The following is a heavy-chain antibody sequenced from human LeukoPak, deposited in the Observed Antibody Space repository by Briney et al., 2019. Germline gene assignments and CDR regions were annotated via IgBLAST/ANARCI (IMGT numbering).Heavy chain of an antibody. D-gene: IGHD3-10*01. CDR3: ARRPYYGSGSYVPFDY. CDR1: GGSFSGYY. CDR2: INHSGST. V-gene: IGHV4-34*01. J-gene: IGHJ4*02. Sequence: SETLSLTCAVYGGSFSGYYWSWIRQPPGKGLEWIGEINHSGSTSYNPSLKSRVTISVDTSKNQFSLKLSSVTAADTAVYYCARRPYYGSGSYVPFDYWGQGTLVTVSS.